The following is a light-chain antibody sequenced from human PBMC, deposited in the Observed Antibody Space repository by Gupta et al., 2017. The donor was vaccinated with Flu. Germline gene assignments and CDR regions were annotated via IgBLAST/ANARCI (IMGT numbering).Light chain of an antibody. Sequence: QSALPQPASVSGSPGQSITISCTGTSSDIGSNNYVSWHQHHPGKAPKLIIYEVTNRPSGVSNRFSGSKSANTASLTISGLQAEDEADYYCSSYTSSSTLLIFGGGTKLTVL. J-gene: IGLJ2*01. CDR2: EVT. V-gene: IGLV2-14*01. CDR1: SSDIGSNNY. CDR3: SSYTSSSTLLI.